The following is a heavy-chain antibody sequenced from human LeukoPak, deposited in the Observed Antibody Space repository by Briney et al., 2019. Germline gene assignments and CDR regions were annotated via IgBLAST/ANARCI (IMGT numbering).Heavy chain of an antibody. J-gene: IGHJ4*02. V-gene: IGHV4-59*01. CDR3: ARVAVADPYYFDY. CDR1: GGSISSYY. D-gene: IGHD6-19*01. Sequence: SETLSLTCTVSGGSISSYYWSWIRQPPGKGLEWVGYIYYSGSTNYNPSLKSRVTISVDTSKNQFSLKLSSVTAADTAVYYCARVAVADPYYFDYWGQGTLVTVSS. CDR2: IYYSGST.